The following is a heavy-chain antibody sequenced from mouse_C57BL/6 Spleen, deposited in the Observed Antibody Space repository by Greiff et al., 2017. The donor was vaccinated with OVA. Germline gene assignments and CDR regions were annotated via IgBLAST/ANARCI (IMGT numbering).Heavy chain of an antibody. CDR3: ARTGYEYDAWFAD. CDR1: GYTFTSYW. J-gene: IGHJ3*01. Sequence: QVQLQQPGAELVRPGTSVKLSCKASGYTFTSYWMHWVKQRPGQGLEWIGVIDPSDSYTNYNQKFKGKATLTVDTSSSTAYMQLSSLTSEDSAVYYCARTGYEYDAWFADWGKGTLVTVSA. CDR2: IDPSDSYT. D-gene: IGHD2-4*01. V-gene: IGHV1-59*01.